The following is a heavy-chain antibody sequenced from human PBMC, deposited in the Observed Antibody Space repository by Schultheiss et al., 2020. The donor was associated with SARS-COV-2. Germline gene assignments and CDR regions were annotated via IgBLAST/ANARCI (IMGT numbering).Heavy chain of an antibody. CDR3: AREWELPSSRAFDI. V-gene: IGHV3-21*04. CDR2: ISSSSSYI. Sequence: GGSLRLSCAASGFTFSSYAMSWVRQAPGKGLEWVSSISSSSSYIYYADSVKGRFTISRDNSKNTLYLQMNSLRAEDTAVYYCAREWELPSSRAFDIWGQGTMVTVS. CDR1: GFTFSSYA. J-gene: IGHJ3*02. D-gene: IGHD1-26*01.